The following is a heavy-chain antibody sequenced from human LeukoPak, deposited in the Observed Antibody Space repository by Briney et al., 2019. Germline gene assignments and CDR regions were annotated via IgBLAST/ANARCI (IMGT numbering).Heavy chain of an antibody. Sequence: GGSLRLSCAASGFTFSDYYMSWIRQAPGKGLEWVGRIKSKTDGGTTDYAAPVKGRFTISRDDSKNTLYLQMNSLKAEDTAVYYCARDAGVAANVYYFDYWGQGTLVTVSS. V-gene: IGHV3-15*01. CDR2: IKSKTDGGTT. CDR3: ARDAGVAANVYYFDY. CDR1: GFTFSDYY. D-gene: IGHD6-19*01. J-gene: IGHJ4*02.